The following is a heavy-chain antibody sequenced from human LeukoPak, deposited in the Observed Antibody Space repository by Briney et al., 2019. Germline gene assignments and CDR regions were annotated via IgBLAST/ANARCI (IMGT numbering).Heavy chain of an antibody. CDR3: ARVTGLLSPYFDY. J-gene: IGHJ4*02. V-gene: IGHV4-59*01. Sequence: SETLSLTCTVSGGSINNYYWNWIRQTPGKGLEWTGYVYCTGSTYYNPSLKSRVTISVDTSKNQFSLKLSSVTAADTAVYYCARVTGLLSPYFDYWGQGTLVTVSS. D-gene: IGHD3-3*01. CDR1: GGSINNYY. CDR2: VYCTGST.